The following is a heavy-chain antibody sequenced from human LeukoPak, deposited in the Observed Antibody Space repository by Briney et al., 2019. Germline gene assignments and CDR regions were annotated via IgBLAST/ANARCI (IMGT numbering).Heavy chain of an antibody. CDR2: IYYSGST. CDR3: ARQGIAAAGGDMDV. Sequence: KPSGTLSLTCTVSGDSISNYYWGWIRQPPGKGLEWIGSIYYSGSTYYNPSLKSRVTISVDTSKNQFSLKLSSVTAADTAVYYCARQGIAAAGGDMDVWGKGTTVTVSS. CDR1: GDSISNYY. J-gene: IGHJ6*03. V-gene: IGHV4-39*01. D-gene: IGHD6-13*01.